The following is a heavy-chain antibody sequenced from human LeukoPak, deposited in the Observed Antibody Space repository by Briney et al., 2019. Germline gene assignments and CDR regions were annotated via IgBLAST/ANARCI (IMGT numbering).Heavy chain of an antibody. J-gene: IGHJ4*02. CDR3: AKGDSSGFDY. CDR1: GFTFSSYA. Sequence: PGGSLRLSCAASGFTFSSYAMNWVRQAPGKGLDWVSAISGSGGSTYYADSVKGRFTISRDNSKNTLYLQMNSLRAEDTAVYYCAKGDSSGFDYWGQGTLVTVSS. D-gene: IGHD3-22*01. CDR2: ISGSGGST. V-gene: IGHV3-23*01.